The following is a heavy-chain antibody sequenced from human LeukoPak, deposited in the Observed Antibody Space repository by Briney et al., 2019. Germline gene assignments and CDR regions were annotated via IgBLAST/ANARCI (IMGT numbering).Heavy chain of an antibody. Sequence: GGSLRLSCAASGFTFSSYAMHWVRQAPGKGLEWGAVISYDGSNKYYADSVKGRLTISRDNSKNTLYLQMNSLRAEDTAVYYCARDRRYSYGTFDYWGQGTLVTVSS. D-gene: IGHD5-18*01. J-gene: IGHJ4*02. CDR1: GFTFSSYA. V-gene: IGHV3-30*01. CDR2: ISYDGSNK. CDR3: ARDRRYSYGTFDY.